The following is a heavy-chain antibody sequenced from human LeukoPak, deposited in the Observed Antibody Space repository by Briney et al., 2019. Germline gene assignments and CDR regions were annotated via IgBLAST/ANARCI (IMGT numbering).Heavy chain of an antibody. CDR3: AGFTFFRGVITFDY. D-gene: IGHD3-10*01. Sequence: SETLSLTCTVSGYSLSSGYYWGWIRQPPGKGLEWIGSVDHSGGTYYNPSLRSRVSTSVDTSKNQFSLKLSSVTAADTAVYSCAGFTFFRGVITFDYWGQGTLVTVSS. V-gene: IGHV4-38-2*02. J-gene: IGHJ4*02. CDR2: VDHSGGT. CDR1: GYSLSSGYY.